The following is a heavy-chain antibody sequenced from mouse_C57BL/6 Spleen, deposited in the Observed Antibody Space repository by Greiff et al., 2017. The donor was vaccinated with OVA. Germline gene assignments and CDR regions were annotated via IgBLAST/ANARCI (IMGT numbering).Heavy chain of an antibody. J-gene: IGHJ2*01. CDR2: IDPSDSYT. V-gene: IGHV1-50*01. D-gene: IGHD1-1*01. CDR3: AIDYGSSWNFDY. Sequence: QVQLKQPGAELVKPGASVKLSCKASGYTFTSYWMQWAKQRPGQGLEWIGEIDPSDSYTNYKQKFKGKATLTVDTSSSTANMQRSSLTSEDSAVYYCAIDYGSSWNFDYWGQGTTLTVSS. CDR1: GYTFTSYW.